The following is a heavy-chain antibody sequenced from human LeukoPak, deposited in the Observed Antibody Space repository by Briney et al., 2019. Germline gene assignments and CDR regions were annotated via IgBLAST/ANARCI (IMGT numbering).Heavy chain of an antibody. V-gene: IGHV3-20*03. D-gene: IGHD3-3*01. J-gene: IGHJ4*02. CDR1: GFTFDDYG. CDR2: INWNGGST. Sequence: GGSLRLSYAASGFTFDDYGMSWVRQAPGKGLEWVSGINWNGGSTGYADSVKGRFTISRDNAKNSLYLQMNSLRAEDTALYYCARSGGKSSYYDFWSGSQYYFDYWGQGTLVTVSS. CDR3: ARSGGKSSYYDFWSGSQYYFDY.